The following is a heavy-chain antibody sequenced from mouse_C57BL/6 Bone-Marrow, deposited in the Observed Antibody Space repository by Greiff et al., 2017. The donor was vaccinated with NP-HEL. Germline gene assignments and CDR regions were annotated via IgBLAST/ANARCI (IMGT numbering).Heavy chain of an antibody. CDR2: IHPNSGST. CDR3: ARLMISYYDGSINWYFDV. D-gene: IGHD1-1*01. Sequence: QVQLQQPGAELVKPGASVKLSCKASGYTFTSYWMHWVKQRPGQGLEWIGMIHPNSGSTNYNEKFKSKATLTVDKSSSTAYMQLCSLTSEDSAVYYCARLMISYYDGSINWYFDVWGTGTTVTVSS. V-gene: IGHV1-64*01. CDR1: GYTFTSYW. J-gene: IGHJ1*03.